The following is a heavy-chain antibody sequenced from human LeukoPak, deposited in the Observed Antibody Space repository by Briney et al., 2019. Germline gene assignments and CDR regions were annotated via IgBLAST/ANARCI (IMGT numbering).Heavy chain of an antibody. V-gene: IGHV3-23*01. J-gene: IGHJ1*01. CDR2: ISGSGAST. CDR3: ATDPTVAGTSEYFQH. D-gene: IGHD6-19*01. Sequence: PGGSLRLSCGASGFTLSSYAMSGVPQAPGKGREWGSVISGSGASTYYAESVKGRCTISRDNSKNTLYLEMNSVRAEDTAVYYCATDPTVAGTSEYFQHWGQGALVTVSS. CDR1: GFTLSSYA.